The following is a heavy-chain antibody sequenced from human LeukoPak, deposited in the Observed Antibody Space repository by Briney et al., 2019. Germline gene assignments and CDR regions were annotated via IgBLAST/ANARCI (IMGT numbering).Heavy chain of an antibody. V-gene: IGHV4-59*08. CDR3: ARHDTRNDYLFYFDY. CDR1: GGSTSSYY. D-gene: IGHD3-16*01. CDR2: IYNIGSS. J-gene: IGHJ4*02. Sequence: PSETLSLTCTVSGGSTSSYYWSWIRQPPGKGLEWIGYIYNIGSSNYNPSLKSRVTISVNTSKNQFSLKLSSVTAADTAVYYCARHDTRNDYLFYFDYWGQGTLVTVSS.